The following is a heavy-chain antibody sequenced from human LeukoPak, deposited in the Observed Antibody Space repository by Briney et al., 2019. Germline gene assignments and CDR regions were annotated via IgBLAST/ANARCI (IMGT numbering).Heavy chain of an antibody. CDR2: IIPIFGTA. D-gene: IGHD6-13*01. Sequence: ASVKVSCKASGGTFSSYAISWVRQAPGQGLEWMGGIIPIFGTANYAQKFQGRVTITADTSTSTAYMELRSLRSDDTAVYYCAREVGIAAAGRGNFDYWGQGTLVTVSS. J-gene: IGHJ4*02. CDR3: AREVGIAAAGRGNFDY. V-gene: IGHV1-69*06. CDR1: GGTFSSYA.